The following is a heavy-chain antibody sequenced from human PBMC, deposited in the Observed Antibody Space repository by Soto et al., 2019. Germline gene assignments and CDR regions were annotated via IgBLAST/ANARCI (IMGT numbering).Heavy chain of an antibody. CDR3: ARVNPFYYYDSSGYYGPVDY. Sequence: PSATLCLTCAESGVSISSGGYSWSGMRQPPGKGLEWIGYIYHSGSTYYNPSLKSRVTISVDRSKNQFSLKLSSVTAADTAVYYCARVNPFYYYDSSGYYGPVDYWGQGTLVTVS. V-gene: IGHV4-30-2*01. CDR2: IYHSGST. D-gene: IGHD3-22*01. J-gene: IGHJ4*02. CDR1: GVSISSGGYS.